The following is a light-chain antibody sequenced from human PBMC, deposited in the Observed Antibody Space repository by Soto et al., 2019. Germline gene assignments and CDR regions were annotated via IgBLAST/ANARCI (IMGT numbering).Light chain of an antibody. J-gene: IGKJ1*01. V-gene: IGKV3D-15*01. Sequence: EIVMTQSPVTLSLSPGERATLSCRASQSVSSYLAWYQQKPGQAPRLLIYVASTRATGIPARFSGSGSGTDFTLTISSLQSEDVALDYCQQYNDWPLTFGQGTKVDIK. CDR1: QSVSSY. CDR2: VAS. CDR3: QQYNDWPLT.